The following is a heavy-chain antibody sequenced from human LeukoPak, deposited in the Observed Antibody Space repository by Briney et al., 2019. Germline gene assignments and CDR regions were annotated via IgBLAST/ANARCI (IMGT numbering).Heavy chain of an antibody. V-gene: IGHV3-53*01. Sequence: GGSLRLSCAASGFTFSSYGMHWVRQAPGKGLGWVSVIYSGGSTYYADSVKGRFTISRDNSKNTLYLQMNSLRAEDTAVYYCARTTPRDGYNHFDYWGQGTLVTVSS. CDR3: ARTTPRDGYNHFDY. CDR2: IYSGGST. D-gene: IGHD5-24*01. J-gene: IGHJ4*02. CDR1: GFTFSSYG.